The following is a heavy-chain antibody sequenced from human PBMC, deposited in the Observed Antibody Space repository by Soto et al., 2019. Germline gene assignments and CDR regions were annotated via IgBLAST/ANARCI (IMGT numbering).Heavy chain of an antibody. CDR1: GFTFDDYA. Sequence: SLKISCAASGFTFDDYAMHWVRQAPGKGLEWVSGISWNSGSIGYADSVKGRFTISRDNAKNSLYLQMNSLRAEDTALYYCATSPHSIAVAGTGDYWGQGTLVTVSS. D-gene: IGHD6-19*01. CDR3: ATSPHSIAVAGTGDY. V-gene: IGHV3-9*01. CDR2: ISWNSGSI. J-gene: IGHJ4*02.